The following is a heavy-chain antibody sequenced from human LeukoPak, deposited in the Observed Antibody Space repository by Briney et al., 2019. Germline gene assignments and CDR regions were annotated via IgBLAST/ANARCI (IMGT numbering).Heavy chain of an antibody. J-gene: IGHJ6*04. D-gene: IGHD3-10*02. CDR2: LSGSGGRT. V-gene: IGHV3-23*01. CDR1: GFTFSSYG. CDR3: AELGITMIGGV. Sequence: GSLRLSCAGSGFTFSSYGMSWVRQAPGKGLEWVSALSGSGGRTYYADSARGRFTISRDNSKNTLYLQMNNLGAEDTALYYCAELGITMIGGVWGKGTTVTISS.